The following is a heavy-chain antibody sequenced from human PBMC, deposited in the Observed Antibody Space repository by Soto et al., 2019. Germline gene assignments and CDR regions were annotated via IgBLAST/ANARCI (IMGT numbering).Heavy chain of an antibody. D-gene: IGHD3-3*01. CDR1: GGSFSGYY. V-gene: IGHV4-34*01. CDR3: GRENCYYYDFGSGYSNCFDP. CDR2: INHSGST. J-gene: IGHJ5*02. Sequence: PSETLSLTCAVYGGSFSGYYWSWIRQPPGKGLEWIGEINHSGSTNYNPSLKSRVTISVDTSKNQFSLKLSSVTAADTAVYYCGRENCYYYDFGSGYSNCFDPGGQGTLVTVSS.